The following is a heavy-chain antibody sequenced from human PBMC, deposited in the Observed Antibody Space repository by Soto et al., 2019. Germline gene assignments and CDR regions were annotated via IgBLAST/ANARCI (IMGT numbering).Heavy chain of an antibody. CDR3: AKDMWLPGY. V-gene: IGHV3-23*01. Sequence: PGGSLRLSCAASGFSFSSSAVHWVRQAPGKGLEWVSAVSGSGGSTYYADSVKGRFTISRDNSKNTLYLQMNSLRAEDTAVYYCAKDMWLPGYWGQGTLVTVSS. J-gene: IGHJ4*02. D-gene: IGHD5-12*01. CDR1: GFSFSSSA. CDR2: VSGSGGST.